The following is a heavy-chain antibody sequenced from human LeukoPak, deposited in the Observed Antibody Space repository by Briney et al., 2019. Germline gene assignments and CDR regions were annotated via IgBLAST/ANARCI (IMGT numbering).Heavy chain of an antibody. V-gene: IGHV3-23*01. CDR2: ISDSGRSS. CDR1: GFTFSDYA. J-gene: IGHJ4*02. Sequence: GGSLRLSCAASGFTFSDYAMSWVRQAPGKGLEWVSGISDSGRSSYYTDSVKGRCTISRDNSKNTVSLQINNLRTEDTAVYFCARHDSFIPFWGQGTLVTVTS. CDR3: ARHDSFIPF. D-gene: IGHD3-16*02.